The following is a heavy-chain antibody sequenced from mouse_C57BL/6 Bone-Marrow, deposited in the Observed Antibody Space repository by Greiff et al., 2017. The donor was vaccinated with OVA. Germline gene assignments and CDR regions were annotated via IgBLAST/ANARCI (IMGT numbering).Heavy chain of an antibody. V-gene: IGHV10-3*01. CDR2: IRSKSSNYAT. Sequence: EVKVVESGGGLVQPKGSLKLSCAASGFTFNTYAMHWVRQAPGKGLEWVARIRSKSSNYATYYADSVNDRFTISRDDSQSMLYLQMNNLKTEDTAMYYGVRERGSLYYDAMDYWGQGTSVTVSS. J-gene: IGHJ4*01. D-gene: IGHD6-5*01. CDR3: VRERGSLYYDAMDY. CDR1: GFTFNTYA.